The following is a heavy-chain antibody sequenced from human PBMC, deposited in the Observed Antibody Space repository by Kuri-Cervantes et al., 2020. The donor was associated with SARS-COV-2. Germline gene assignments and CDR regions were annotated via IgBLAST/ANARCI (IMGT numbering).Heavy chain of an antibody. Sequence: SGPTLVKPTQTLTLTCTFSGFSLTTSGMCVAWIRQPPGKALEWLARIDWDDDKYYKTSLNTRLSISRDTSKDQVVLTMTNMDPVDTATHYCVRIRAATVIADYWGQGTLVTVSS. CDR3: VRIRAATVIADY. CDR1: GFSLTTSGMC. D-gene: IGHD4-11*01. J-gene: IGHJ4*02. V-gene: IGHV2-70*11. CDR2: IDWDDDK.